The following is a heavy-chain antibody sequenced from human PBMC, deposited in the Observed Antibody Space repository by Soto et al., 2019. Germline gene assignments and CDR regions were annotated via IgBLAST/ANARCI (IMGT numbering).Heavy chain of an antibody. Sequence: PGGSLRLSGAASGFTFSSYSMNWVRQAPGKGLEWVSSISSSSSYIYYADSVKGRFTISRDNAKNSLYLQMNSLRAEDTAVYYCARDNPFRGVVYYYYYMDVWGKGTTVTVS. CDR3: ARDNPFRGVVYYYYYMDV. V-gene: IGHV3-21*01. D-gene: IGHD3-16*01. CDR2: ISSSSSYI. J-gene: IGHJ6*03. CDR1: GFTFSSYS.